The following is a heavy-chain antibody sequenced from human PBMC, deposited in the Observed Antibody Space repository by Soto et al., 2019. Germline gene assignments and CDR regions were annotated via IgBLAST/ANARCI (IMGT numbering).Heavy chain of an antibody. CDR2: INAGEGNT. V-gene: IGHV1-3*01. Sequence: QVQLVQSGAEVKKPGASVKVSCKASGYTFTSHAMHWVRQAPGQRLEWMGWINAGEGNTKYSQKFRGRVTLTRDTSASIAYMELSSLRSEDTAVYYCARGSGSHFPYFDHCGQGILVTVSS. CDR3: ARGSGSHFPYFDH. CDR1: GYTFTSHA. D-gene: IGHD1-26*01. J-gene: IGHJ4*02.